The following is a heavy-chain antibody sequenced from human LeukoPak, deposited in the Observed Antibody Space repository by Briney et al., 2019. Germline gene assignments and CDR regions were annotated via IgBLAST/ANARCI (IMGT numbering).Heavy chain of an antibody. CDR1: GFTLGTYS. J-gene: IGHJ4*02. D-gene: IGHD5-24*01. CDR2: ISYDGRNK. V-gene: IGHV3-30*04. CDR3: AKEGMAGIRQYFDY. Sequence: GRSLRLSCVGSGFTLGTYSMHWVRQAPGKGLEWVAVISYDGRNKNYADSVKGRFTISRDNSKDTLYLQMNSLRADDTAVYYCAKEGMAGIRQYFDYWGQGTLVTVSS.